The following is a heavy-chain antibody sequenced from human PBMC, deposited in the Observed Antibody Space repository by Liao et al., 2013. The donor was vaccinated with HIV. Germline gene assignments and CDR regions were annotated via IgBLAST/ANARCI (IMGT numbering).Heavy chain of an antibody. D-gene: IGHD1-26*01. CDR3: ARVGSGKYSAIASFHYYLDV. Sequence: QVQLQESGPGLVKPSETLSLTCTVSGGSITDYYWSWIRQSPGKGLEWIGYIYYSGSTNYHPSLKSRVTISVDTSKNQLSLKLTSVTAADTAVYYCARVGSGKYSAIASFHYYLDVWGKGTTVTVSS. V-gene: IGHV4-59*01. CDR2: IYYSGST. J-gene: IGHJ6*03. CDR1: GGSITDYY.